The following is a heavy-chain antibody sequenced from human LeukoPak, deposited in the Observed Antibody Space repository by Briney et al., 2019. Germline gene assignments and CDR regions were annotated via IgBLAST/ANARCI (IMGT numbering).Heavy chain of an antibody. V-gene: IGHV4-39*07. Sequence: PSETLSLTCTVSGGSISSSSYYWGWIRQPPGKGLEWIGEINHSGSTNYNPSLKSRVTISVDTSKNQFSLKLSSVTAADTAVYYCAREGYTYYYDSSGYPFDYWGQGTLVTVSS. CDR2: INHSGST. D-gene: IGHD3-22*01. CDR3: AREGYTYYYDSSGYPFDY. J-gene: IGHJ4*02. CDR1: GGSISSSSYY.